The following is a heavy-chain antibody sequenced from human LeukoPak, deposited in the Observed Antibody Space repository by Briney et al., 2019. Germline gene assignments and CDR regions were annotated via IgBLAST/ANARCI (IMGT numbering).Heavy chain of an antibody. V-gene: IGHV3-11*04. Sequence: PGGSLRLSCAASGFTFSDYYMSWIRQAPGKGLEWVSYISSSGSTIYYADSVKGRFTISRDNSKNTLYLQMNSLRAEDTAVYYCAKGVYGSGSYYNLEFAFDYWGQGTLVTVSS. CDR3: AKGVYGSGSYYNLEFAFDY. D-gene: IGHD3-10*01. J-gene: IGHJ4*02. CDR2: ISSSGSTI. CDR1: GFTFSDYY.